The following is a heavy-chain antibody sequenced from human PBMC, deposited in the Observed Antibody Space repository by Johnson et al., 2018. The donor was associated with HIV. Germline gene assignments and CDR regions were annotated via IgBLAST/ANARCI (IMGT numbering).Heavy chain of an antibody. J-gene: IGHJ3*02. CDR2: ISYDGSIK. D-gene: IGHD2-15*01. Sequence: QVQLVESGGGVVQPGRSLRLSCAASGFTFSSYAMHWVRQAPGKGLEWVAVISYDGSIKYYADSVKGRFTISRDNSKNTLYLQMNSLRAEDTAVYYCAKDPGRRDPHAFDIWGQGTMVTVSS. CDR3: AKDPGRRDPHAFDI. V-gene: IGHV3-30*04. CDR1: GFTFSSYA.